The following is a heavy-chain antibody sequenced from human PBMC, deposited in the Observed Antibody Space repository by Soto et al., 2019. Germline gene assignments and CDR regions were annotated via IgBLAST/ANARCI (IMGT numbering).Heavy chain of an antibody. CDR3: AKGRYSSSSGLLSYFDY. J-gene: IGHJ4*02. CDR1: GFTFSIYA. CDR2: IGGRDGYT. V-gene: IGHV3-23*01. Sequence: GGSLRLSCAASGFTFSIYAMNWVRQAPGKGLEWVSGIGGRDGYTYYADSVKGRFTISRDNSKNTLYLQMSSLRAEDTAVYYCAKGRYSSSSGLLSYFDYWGQGTLVTVSS. D-gene: IGHD6-6*01.